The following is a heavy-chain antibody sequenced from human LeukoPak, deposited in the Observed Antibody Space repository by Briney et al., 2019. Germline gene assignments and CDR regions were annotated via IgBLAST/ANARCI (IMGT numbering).Heavy chain of an antibody. V-gene: IGHV3-21*01. CDR2: ISSRSSYI. J-gene: IGHJ4*02. Sequence: GGSLRLSCAASGFTFSTYSMNWVRQAPGKGLEWVSSISSRSSYIYYADSVKGRFTISRDNAKNSLYLQMNTLRAEDTSVYYCARVSNCGADCYSDYWGQGTLVTVSS. D-gene: IGHD2-21*01. CDR1: GFTFSTYS. CDR3: ARVSNCGADCYSDY.